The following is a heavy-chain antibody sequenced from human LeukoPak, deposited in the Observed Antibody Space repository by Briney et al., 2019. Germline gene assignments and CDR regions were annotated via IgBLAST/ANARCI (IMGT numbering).Heavy chain of an antibody. J-gene: IGHJ6*02. V-gene: IGHV6-1*01. Sequence: SQTLSLTCAISGDSVSGSGTVWNWIRQSPSRGLEWLGRTFYWSRWYNDYAISVKSRITIDADTSKNQFSLQLSSVTPEDTAVYFCARGRMSYYAMDVWGQGTTVTVSS. CDR3: ARGRMSYYAMDV. CDR2: TFYWSRWYN. CDR1: GDSVSGSGTV. D-gene: IGHD2-8*01.